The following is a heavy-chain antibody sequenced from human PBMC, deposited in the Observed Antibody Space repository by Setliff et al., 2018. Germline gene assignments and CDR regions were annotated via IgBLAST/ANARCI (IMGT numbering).Heavy chain of an antibody. V-gene: IGHV4-34*01. D-gene: IGHD2-15*01. CDR2: ITHTGTTGST. J-gene: IGHJ4*02. CDR1: GGTFTYYY. CDR3: TRALAEGSPAY. Sequence: SETLSLTCAASGGTFTYYYWTWIRQSPAKGLEWIGEITHTGTTGSTKYNPSLKSRVTMSVDKSRNQFSLRLTSVTAADTAIYYCTRALAEGSPAYWGQGTLVTVSS.